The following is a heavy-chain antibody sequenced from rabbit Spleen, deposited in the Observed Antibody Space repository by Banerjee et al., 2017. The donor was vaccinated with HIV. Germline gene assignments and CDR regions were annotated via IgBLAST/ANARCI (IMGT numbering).Heavy chain of an antibody. D-gene: IGHD3-1*01. CDR1: GFDFSSSFW. V-gene: IGHV1S40*01. CDR2: VYTTIGRP. Sequence: QSLEESGGDLVKPGTSLTLACKASGFDFSSSFWICWVRQAPGKGLEWIGSVYTTIGRPYYASWAKGRFTISKASSTTVTLQMTSLTVADTATYFCARDKELAIWGYEFDLWGPGTLVTVS. CDR3: ARDKELAIWGYEFDL. J-gene: IGHJ4*01.